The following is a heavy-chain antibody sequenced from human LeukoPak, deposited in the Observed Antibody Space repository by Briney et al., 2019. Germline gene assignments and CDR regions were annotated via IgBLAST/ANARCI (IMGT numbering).Heavy chain of an antibody. J-gene: IGHJ5*02. D-gene: IGHD1-1*01. Sequence: SVKVSCKASGYTFINYAISWVRQAPGQGLEWMGGIIPIFGTANYAQKFQGRVTITADESTSTAYMELSSLRSEDTAVYYCARLAPNYCDPWGQGTLVTVSS. CDR3: ARLAPNYCDP. V-gene: IGHV1-69*13. CDR2: IIPIFGTA. CDR1: GYTFINYA.